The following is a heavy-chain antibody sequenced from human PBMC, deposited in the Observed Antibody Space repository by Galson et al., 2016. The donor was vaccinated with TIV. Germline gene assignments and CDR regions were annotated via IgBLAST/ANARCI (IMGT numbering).Heavy chain of an antibody. CDR3: AKVTNTIGTYYLDY. J-gene: IGHJ4*02. CDR2: MSHSGST. D-gene: IGHD3-3*01. CDR1: SGPISSSNW. V-gene: IGHV4-4*02. Sequence: LSLTCAVSSGPISSSNWWRWVRQPPGKGLEWIGEMSHSGSTNYNPSLKSRVTISVDKSKNQFSLKLSSVIAADTAVYYCAKVTNTIGTYYLDYWGQGTLVPVSS.